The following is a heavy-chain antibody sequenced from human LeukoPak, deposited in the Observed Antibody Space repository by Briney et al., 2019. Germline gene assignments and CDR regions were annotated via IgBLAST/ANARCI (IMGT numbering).Heavy chain of an antibody. CDR2: IHDSGST. Sequence: SETLSLTCSLSGYSLSSGYSWGCIRQPPGKGLEWIGSIHDSGSTYYNPSLKRRVTISVDTSKNQFSLKLSFVTAADTAVYYCARAVLYWGQGTLVTVSS. CDR3: ARAVLY. D-gene: IGHD2-8*01. J-gene: IGHJ4*02. CDR1: GYSLSSGYS. V-gene: IGHV4-38-2*02.